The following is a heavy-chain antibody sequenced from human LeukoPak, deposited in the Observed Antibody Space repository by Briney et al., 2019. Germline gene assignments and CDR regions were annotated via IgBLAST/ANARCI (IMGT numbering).Heavy chain of an antibody. CDR1: GFTVSNAW. CDR3: TTAFGESEAFDI. V-gene: IGHV3-15*01. CDR2: IKSKTDGATT. J-gene: IGHJ3*02. Sequence: GGSLRLSCAASGFTVSNAWMSWVRQAPGKWLEWGGRIKSKTDGATTDYAARVKGRLTISRDDSKNPLYLQMNSLKTEDTAVYYCTTAFGESEAFDICGQGTMVTVSS. D-gene: IGHD3-10*01.